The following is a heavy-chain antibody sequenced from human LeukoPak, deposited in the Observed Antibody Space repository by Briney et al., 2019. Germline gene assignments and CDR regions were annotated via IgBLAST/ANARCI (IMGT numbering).Heavy chain of an antibody. J-gene: IGHJ5*02. CDR2: IYYSGST. V-gene: IGHV4-39*01. CDR3: ARHAPRGRSSSYRPMRNWFDP. CDR1: GDSISSSSSY. Sequence: PSETLSLTCTVSGDSISSSSSYWGRIRQPPGKGLEWIGSIYYSGSTYYNTSLKSRVTISVDTSKNQFSLKLNSVTAADTAVYYCARHAPRGRSSSYRPMRNWFDPWGQGTLVTVSS. D-gene: IGHD6-13*01.